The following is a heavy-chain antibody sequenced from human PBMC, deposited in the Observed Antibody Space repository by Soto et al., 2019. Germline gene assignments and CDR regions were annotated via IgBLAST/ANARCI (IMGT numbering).Heavy chain of an antibody. Sequence: ASVKVSCKASGYTFTSYDINWVRQATGQGLEWMGWMNPNSGNTGYAQKFQGRVTMTRDTSTSTVYMDLSSLRSEDTAVYYCARGFSTYYPNLLDYWGQGTLVTVSS. CDR2: MNPNSGNT. CDR3: ARGFSTYYPNLLDY. D-gene: IGHD3-22*01. J-gene: IGHJ4*02. CDR1: GYTFTSYD. V-gene: IGHV1-8*01.